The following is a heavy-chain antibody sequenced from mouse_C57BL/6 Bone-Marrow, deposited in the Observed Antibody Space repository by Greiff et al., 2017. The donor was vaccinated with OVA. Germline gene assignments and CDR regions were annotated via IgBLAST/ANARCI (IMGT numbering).Heavy chain of an antibody. J-gene: IGHJ4*01. CDR1: GFYIKNTY. D-gene: IGHD2-3*01. CDR3: ARSKIYDHAMDY. V-gene: IGHV14-3*01. Sequence: EVQLQQSVAELVRPGASVKLSCTASGFYIKNTYMHWVKQRPEQGLEWIGRIDPANGNTKYAPKFPGQATITADTSSNTDYLQLSSMTSEDAAIYYCARSKIYDHAMDYWGQGTSVTVSA. CDR2: IDPANGNT.